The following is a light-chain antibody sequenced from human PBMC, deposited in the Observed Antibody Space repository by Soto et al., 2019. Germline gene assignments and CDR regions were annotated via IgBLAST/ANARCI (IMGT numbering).Light chain of an antibody. CDR3: TVGYDNLRGRL. Sequence: QSVLTQPHSASGTPGQRVTISCSWSSSNIESNYVYWYQQLPGPGPRLLIYRNNQRPSGVPDRFSGSKSGTSASLAISAFRCEDEADYYCTVGYDNLRGRLFGGGTKLA. J-gene: IGLJ2*01. CDR1: SSNIESNY. V-gene: IGLV1-47*01. CDR2: RNN.